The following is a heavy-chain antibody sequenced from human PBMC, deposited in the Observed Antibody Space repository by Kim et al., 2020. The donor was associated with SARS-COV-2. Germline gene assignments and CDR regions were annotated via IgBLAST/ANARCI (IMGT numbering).Heavy chain of an antibody. Sequence: SLRLSCAASGFTFSSYAMHWVRQAPGKGLEWVAVIWYDGCNKYYADSVKGRFTISRDNSKNTLYLQMNSLRAEDTAVYYCAKDLLARYPGYYDYGMDV. CDR1: GFTFSSYA. V-gene: IGHV3-33*06. CDR3: AKDLLARYPGYYDYGMDV. J-gene: IGHJ6*01. D-gene: IGHD1-1*01. CDR2: IWYDGCNK.